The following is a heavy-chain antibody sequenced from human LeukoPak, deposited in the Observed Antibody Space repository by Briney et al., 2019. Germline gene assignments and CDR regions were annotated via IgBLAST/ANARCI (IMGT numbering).Heavy chain of an antibody. CDR3: AKALSRIAAAGDAFDI. D-gene: IGHD6-13*01. Sequence: GGSLRLSCAASGFTFSSYAMSWVRQAPGKGLEWVSAISGSGGSTYYADSVKGRFTISRDNSKNPLYLQMNSLRAEDTAVYYCAKALSRIAAAGDAFDIWGQGTMVTVSS. J-gene: IGHJ3*02. V-gene: IGHV3-23*01. CDR2: ISGSGGST. CDR1: GFTFSSYA.